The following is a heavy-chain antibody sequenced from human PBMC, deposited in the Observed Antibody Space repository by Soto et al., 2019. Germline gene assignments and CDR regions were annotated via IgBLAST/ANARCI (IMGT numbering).Heavy chain of an antibody. CDR1: GDTFIKYV. J-gene: IGHJ4*02. D-gene: IGHD6-25*01. Sequence: ASVKVSCKASGDTFIKYVINWVRQATGQGLEWMGWMNPSNGNAGYAQNFRGRVTMTSNTSITTAYMELSGLRYEDTAVYYCARRKERSGPNYFDVWGQGTLVTVSS. CDR3: ARRKERSGPNYFDV. CDR2: MNPSNGNA. V-gene: IGHV1-8*01.